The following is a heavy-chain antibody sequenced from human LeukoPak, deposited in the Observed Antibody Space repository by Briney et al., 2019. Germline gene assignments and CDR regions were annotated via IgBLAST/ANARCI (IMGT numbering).Heavy chain of an antibody. CDR1: GGSVSSTAYY. Sequence: SETLSLTCTVSGGSVSSTAYYWGWIRQPPGKGLEWIGSIYYSGSTYYNPSLKSRVTISVDTSKNQFSLKLSSVTAADTAVYYCAEGVVHGSPRDYWGQGTLVTVSS. CDR2: IYYSGST. CDR3: AEGVVHGSPRDY. V-gene: IGHV4-39*01. D-gene: IGHD3-3*01. J-gene: IGHJ4*02.